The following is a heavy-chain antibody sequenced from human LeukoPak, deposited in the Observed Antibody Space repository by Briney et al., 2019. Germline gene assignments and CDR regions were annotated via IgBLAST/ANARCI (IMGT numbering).Heavy chain of an antibody. V-gene: IGHV3-66*01. CDR2: IYSGGST. CDR1: GFTFSSYA. J-gene: IGHJ5*02. D-gene: IGHD6-13*01. CDR3: ARIMIAAVDL. Sequence: VQLGGSLRLSCAASGFTFSSYAMSWVRQAPGKGLEWVSVIYSGGSTYYADSVKGRFTISRDNSKNTLYLQMNSLRAEDTAVYYCARIMIAAVDLWGQGTLVTVSS.